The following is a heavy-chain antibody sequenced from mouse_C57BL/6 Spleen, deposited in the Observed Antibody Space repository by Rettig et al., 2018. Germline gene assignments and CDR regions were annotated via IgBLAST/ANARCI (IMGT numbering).Heavy chain of an antibody. CDR3: AKQGYYGSSYWFAY. V-gene: IGHV2-9*01. CDR2: IWGGGST. Sequence: LGVIWGGGSTNYNSALMSRLSISKDNSKSQVFLKMNSLQTDDTAMYYCAKQGYYGSSYWFAYWGQGTLVTVSA. J-gene: IGHJ3*01. D-gene: IGHD1-1*01.